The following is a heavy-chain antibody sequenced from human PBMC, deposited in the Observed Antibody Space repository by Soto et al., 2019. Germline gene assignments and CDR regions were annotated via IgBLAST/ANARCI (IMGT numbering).Heavy chain of an antibody. D-gene: IGHD3-3*01. J-gene: IGHJ3*02. CDR1: GGSISSYY. CDR2: IYYSGST. CDR3: ARTSGYYAFDI. Sequence: PSETLSLTCTVSGGSISSYYWSWIRQPPGKGLEWIGYIYYSGSTNYNPSLKSRVTISVDTSKNQFSLKLSSVTAADTAVYYCARTSGYYAFDIWGQGTMVTVSS. V-gene: IGHV4-59*01.